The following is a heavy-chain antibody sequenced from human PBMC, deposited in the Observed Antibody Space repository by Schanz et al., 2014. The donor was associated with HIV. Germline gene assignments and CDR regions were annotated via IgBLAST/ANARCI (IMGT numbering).Heavy chain of an antibody. CDR3: ARAGITMVHWRYFDS. J-gene: IGHJ4*02. CDR2: INPNTGGT. CDR1: GYTFTGYY. Sequence: QVPLVQSGAQVKKPGASVKVSCKASGYTFTGYYMHWVRQAPGQGLEWMGWINPNTGGTKYAQKFQGRVTMTRDTSISTAYMELSRLTSDDTAVYYCARAGITMVHWRYFDSWGQGTLVTVSS. D-gene: IGHD3-10*01. V-gene: IGHV1-2*02.